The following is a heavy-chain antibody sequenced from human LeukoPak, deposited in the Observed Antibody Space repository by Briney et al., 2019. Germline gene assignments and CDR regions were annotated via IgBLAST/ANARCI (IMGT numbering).Heavy chain of an antibody. D-gene: IGHD3-3*01. J-gene: IGHJ5*02. CDR2: INPNSGGT. Sequence: ASVKVSCKASGYTFTGYYMHWVRQAPGQGLEWMGWINPNSGGTNYAQKFQGRVTMIRDTSISTAYMELSRLRSDDTAVYYCARTRPLQKQYYDFWSGYSSIWFDPWGQGTLVTVSS. V-gene: IGHV1-2*02. CDR1: GYTFTGYY. CDR3: ARTRPLQKQYYDFWSGYSSIWFDP.